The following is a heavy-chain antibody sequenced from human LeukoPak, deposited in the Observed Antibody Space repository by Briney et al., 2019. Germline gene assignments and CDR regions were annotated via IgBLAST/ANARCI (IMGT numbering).Heavy chain of an antibody. CDR2: ISYDGSNR. J-gene: IGHJ4*02. CDR3: LRGDRAYSSSSGFDY. D-gene: IGHD6-6*01. CDR1: GFTFSSYA. V-gene: IGHV3-30*04. Sequence: GGSLRLSCAASGFTFSSYAMHWVRQAPGKGLEWVAVISYDGSNRFYADSVKGRFIISRDNAKNSLYLQMNSLRVEDTAVYYCLRGDRAYSSSSGFDYWGQGTLVTVSS.